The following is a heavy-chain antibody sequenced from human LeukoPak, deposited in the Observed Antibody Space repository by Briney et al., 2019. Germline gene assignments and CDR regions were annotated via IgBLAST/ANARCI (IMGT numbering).Heavy chain of an antibody. CDR2: ISPNSGGT. Sequence: GASVKVSCKASGYSFNDYYIHWVRQAPGQGLEWMGWISPNSGGTNYAQNFQGRVTMTRDTSITTAYMELSGLTSDDTALYYCARNYGGTSKYFDYCGQGTLVTVSS. J-gene: IGHJ4*02. D-gene: IGHD4-23*01. CDR1: GYSFNDYY. CDR3: ARNYGGTSKYFDY. V-gene: IGHV1-2*02.